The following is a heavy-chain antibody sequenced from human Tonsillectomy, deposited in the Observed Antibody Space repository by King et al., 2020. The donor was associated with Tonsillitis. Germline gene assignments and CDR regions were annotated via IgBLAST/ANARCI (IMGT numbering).Heavy chain of an antibody. V-gene: IGHV4-34*01. D-gene: IGHD2-15*01. J-gene: IGHJ4*02. Sequence: VQLQQWGAGLLKPSETLSLTCAIYGGSFSGYYWSWIRQPPGKGLEWIGEINHSGGTNYTPSLKSRVTISVDTSKNQFSLKLTPVTAADTAVYYCARGRSLPGVVTATRDYWGQGTLVTVSS. CDR1: GGSFSGYY. CDR2: INHSGGT. CDR3: ARGRSLPGVVTATRDY.